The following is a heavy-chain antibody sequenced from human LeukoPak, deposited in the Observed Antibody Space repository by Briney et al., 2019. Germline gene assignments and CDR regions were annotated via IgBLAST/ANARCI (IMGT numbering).Heavy chain of an antibody. CDR1: GGTFSSYA. V-gene: IGHV1-69*05. D-gene: IGHD2-21*02. CDR2: IIPIFGTA. J-gene: IGHJ3*02. Sequence: SPVKVSCKASGGTFSSYAISWVRQAPGQGLEWMGRIIPIFGTANYAQKFQGRVTITTDESTSTAYMELSSLRSEDTAVYYCARDCGGDCYWSPTADAFDIWGQGTMVTVSS. CDR3: ARDCGGDCYWSPTADAFDI.